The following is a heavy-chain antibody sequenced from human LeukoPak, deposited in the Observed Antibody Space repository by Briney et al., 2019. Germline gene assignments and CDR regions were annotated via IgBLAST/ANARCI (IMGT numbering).Heavy chain of an antibody. D-gene: IGHD5-18*01. J-gene: IGHJ4*02. Sequence: ASVKVSCKASGYTFTSYAMHWVRQAPGQRREWMGWINAGNGNTKYSQKFQGRVTITRDTSASTAYMELSSLRSEETAVYYCARDLWDIVVAGVDTAMGMFAYWSQGCLVTVYS. V-gene: IGHV1-3*01. CDR1: GYTFTSYA. CDR2: INAGNGNT. CDR3: ARDLWDIVVAGVDTAMGMFAY.